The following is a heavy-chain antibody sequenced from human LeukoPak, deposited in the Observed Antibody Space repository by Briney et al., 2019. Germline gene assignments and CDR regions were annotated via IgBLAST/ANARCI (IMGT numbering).Heavy chain of an antibody. CDR1: GYSVSSNSY. Sequence: PSETLSLTCVVSGYSVSSNSYWAWIRQSPGKGLEWIGSIHHGGNTYYNPSLMRRVSMSIDMSKNQCSLDLSSVTAADTAVFYCARWLGSGFDMWGQGTMVTVSS. J-gene: IGHJ3*02. V-gene: IGHV4-38-2*01. CDR2: IHHGGNT. CDR3: ARWLGSGFDM. D-gene: IGHD6-19*01.